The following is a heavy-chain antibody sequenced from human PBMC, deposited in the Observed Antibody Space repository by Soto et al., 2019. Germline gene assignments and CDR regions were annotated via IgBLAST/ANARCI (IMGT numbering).Heavy chain of an antibody. CDR2: ISGSGGST. CDR3: AKVTAGPYNPQCFQH. V-gene: IGHV3-23*01. D-gene: IGHD3-10*01. CDR1: GFTFSSYV. Sequence: GGSLRLSCAASGFTFSSYVMSWVRQAPGEGLEWVSGISGSGGSTYYADSVKGRFTISRDNSKNTLYLQMNSLRAEDTAVYYCAKVTAGPYNPQCFQHWGQGTLVTVSS. J-gene: IGHJ1*01.